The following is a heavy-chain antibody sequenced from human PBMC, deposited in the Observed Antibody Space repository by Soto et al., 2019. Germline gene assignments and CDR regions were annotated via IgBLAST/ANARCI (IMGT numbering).Heavy chain of an antibody. J-gene: IGHJ4*02. V-gene: IGHV3-7*01. CDR2: IKADGSER. CDR3: VREGAPYNIGCRECVAYDY. CDR1: GFTFTDYW. D-gene: IGHD1-20*01. Sequence: EVQLVESGGGLVQPGGSQRLSCVASGFTFTDYWMSWVRQAPGKGLEWVANIKADGSERYYVDSLKGRFTISRDSAKNSISRQMTSVRVEDTGVYYCVREGAPYNIGCRECVAYDYWGPGTLVTVSS.